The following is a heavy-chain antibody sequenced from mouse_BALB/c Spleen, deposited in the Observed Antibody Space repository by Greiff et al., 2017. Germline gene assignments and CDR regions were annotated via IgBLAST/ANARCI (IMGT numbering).Heavy chain of an antibody. CDR2: ISTYSGNT. CDR3: ARDDYGSSPLDY. Sequence: VQLVESGPELVRPGVSVTISCTGSGYTFTDYAMHWVKQSHAKSLEWIGVISTYSGNTNYNQKFKGKATMTVDKSTSTAYMELARLTSEDSAIYYCARDDYGSSPLDYWGQGTTLTVSS. J-gene: IGHJ2*01. CDR1: GYTFTDYA. V-gene: IGHV1-67*01. D-gene: IGHD1-1*01.